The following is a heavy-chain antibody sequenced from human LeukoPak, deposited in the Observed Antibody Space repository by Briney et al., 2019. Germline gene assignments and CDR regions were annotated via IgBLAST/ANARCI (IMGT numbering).Heavy chain of an antibody. V-gene: IGHV1-46*01. Sequence: ASVKVSCKASGYTFTSYYMHWVRQAPGQGLEWMGIINPSGGSTSYAQKLQGRVTMTRDMSTSTVYMELSSLRSEDTAVYYCARDYDFWSGYPSYFDYWGQGTLVTVSS. CDR2: INPSGGST. D-gene: IGHD3-3*01. CDR1: GYTFTSYY. CDR3: ARDYDFWSGYPSYFDY. J-gene: IGHJ4*02.